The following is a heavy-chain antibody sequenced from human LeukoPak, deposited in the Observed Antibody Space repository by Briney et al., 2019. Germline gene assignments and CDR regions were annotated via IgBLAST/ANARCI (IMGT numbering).Heavy chain of an antibody. Sequence: ASVKVSCKASGYTFTSYYMHWVRQAPGQGLEWMGIINPSGGSTSYAQKFQGRVTMTRDTSTSTVYMELSSVRSEDTAVYYCATPAYCGGDCAPWDGMDVWGQGTTVTVSS. V-gene: IGHV1-46*01. J-gene: IGHJ6*02. CDR3: ATPAYCGGDCAPWDGMDV. CDR2: INPSGGST. CDR1: GYTFTSYY. D-gene: IGHD2-21*02.